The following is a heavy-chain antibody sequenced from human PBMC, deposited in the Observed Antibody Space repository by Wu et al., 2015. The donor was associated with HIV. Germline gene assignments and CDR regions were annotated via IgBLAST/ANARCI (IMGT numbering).Heavy chain of an antibody. V-gene: IGHV1-46*01. CDR3: AISSGYDYPFDY. J-gene: IGHJ4*02. Sequence: QVQLVQSGAEVKKPGSSVKVSCKASGGTFSSYAISWVRQAPGQGLEWMGIINPSGGSTSYAQKFQGRVTMTRDTSTSTVYMELSSLRSEDTAVYYCAISSGYDYPFDYWGQGTLVTVSS. CDR1: GGTFSSYA. D-gene: IGHD5-12*01. CDR2: INPSGGST.